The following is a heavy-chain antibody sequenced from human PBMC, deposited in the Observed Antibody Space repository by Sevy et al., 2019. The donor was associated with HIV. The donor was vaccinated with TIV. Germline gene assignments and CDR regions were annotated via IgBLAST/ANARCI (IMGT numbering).Heavy chain of an antibody. V-gene: IGHV3-33*01. D-gene: IGHD2-15*01. CDR2: IWYDGNNQ. CDR1: GFAFSDYG. CDR3: ARVSGGGSCTGCYYGMDV. Sequence: GGSLRLSCVASGFAFSDYGMHWVRQAPGKGLEWVAVIWYDGNNQHYADSVRGRFTISRDNSNNTLYLQMNSLRAEDTAVYYCARVSGGGSCTGCYYGMDVWGQGTTVTVSS. J-gene: IGHJ6*02.